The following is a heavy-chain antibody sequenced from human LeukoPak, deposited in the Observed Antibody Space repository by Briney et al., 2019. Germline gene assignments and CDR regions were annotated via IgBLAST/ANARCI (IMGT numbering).Heavy chain of an antibody. CDR3: VRGYYYETLHY. J-gene: IGHJ4*02. CDR2: INWNSGST. CDR1: GFNFDDYG. Sequence: PGGSLRLSCAASGFNFDDYGMSWVRQAPGKGLEWVSGINWNSGSTGYVDSVKGRFTISRDNAKNSLYLQMNSLRAEDTALYYCVRGYYYETLHYWGQGTLVTVSS. V-gene: IGHV3-20*04. D-gene: IGHD3-22*01.